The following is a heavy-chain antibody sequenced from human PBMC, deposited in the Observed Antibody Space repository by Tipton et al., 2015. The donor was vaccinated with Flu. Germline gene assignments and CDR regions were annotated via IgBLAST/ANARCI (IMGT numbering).Heavy chain of an antibody. J-gene: IGHJ4*02. CDR3: ARGTIFGVAH. Sequence: TLSLTCTVSGGSISSSSYYWGWIRQPPGKGLEWIGSIYYSGSTYYNPSLKSRVTISVGTSKNQFSLKLSSVTAADTAVYYCARGTIFGVAHWGQGTLVTVSS. V-gene: IGHV4-39*07. CDR2: IYYSGST. D-gene: IGHD3-3*01. CDR1: GGSISSSSYY.